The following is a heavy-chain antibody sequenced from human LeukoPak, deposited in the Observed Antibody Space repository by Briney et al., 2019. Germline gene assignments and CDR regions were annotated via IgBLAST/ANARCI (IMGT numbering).Heavy chain of an antibody. CDR2: INPNSGGT. CDR3: ARVIKDFGVVIPFDY. J-gene: IGHJ4*02. CDR1: GYTFTGYY. V-gene: IGHV1-2*02. Sequence: ASVKVSCKASGYTFTGYYMHWVRQAPGQGLEWMGWINPNSGGTNYAQKFQGRVTMTRDTSISTAYMELSRLRSDDTAVYYCARVIKDFGVVIPFDYWGQGTLVTVSS. D-gene: IGHD3-3*01.